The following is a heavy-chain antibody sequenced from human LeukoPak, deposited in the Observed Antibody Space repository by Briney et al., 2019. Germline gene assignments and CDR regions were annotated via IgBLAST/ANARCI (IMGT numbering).Heavy chain of an antibody. CDR1: GYTFTGYY. V-gene: IGHV1-2*02. Sequence: ASVKVSCKASGYTFTGYYMHWVRQAPGQGLEWMGWINPNSGGTNYAQKFQGRVTMTRDTSISTAYMELSRLRSDDTAVYYCARDYVVVPAAMSDWGQGTLVTVSS. J-gene: IGHJ4*02. D-gene: IGHD2-2*01. CDR2: INPNSGGT. CDR3: ARDYVVVPAAMSD.